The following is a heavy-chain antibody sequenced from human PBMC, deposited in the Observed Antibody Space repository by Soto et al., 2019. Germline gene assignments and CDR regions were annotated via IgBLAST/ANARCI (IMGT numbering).Heavy chain of an antibody. J-gene: IGHJ6*02. D-gene: IGHD6-6*01. Sequence: SGPTLVNPTQTLTLTCTFSGFSLSTSGVGVGWIRQPPGKALEWLALIYWNDDKRYSPSLKSRLTITKDTSKNQVVLTMTNMDPVDTATYYCAHRPKYSRRYYYYYYGMDVWGQGTTGTVSS. CDR3: AHRPKYSRRYYYYYYGMDV. CDR1: GFSLSTSGVG. CDR2: IYWNDDK. V-gene: IGHV2-5*01.